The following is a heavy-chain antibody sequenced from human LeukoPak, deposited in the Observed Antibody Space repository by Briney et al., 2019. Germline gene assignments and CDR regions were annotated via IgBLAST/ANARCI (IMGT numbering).Heavy chain of an antibody. CDR2: IYYSGST. D-gene: IGHD6-19*01. V-gene: IGHV4-39*01. J-gene: IGHJ4*02. CDR3: ARHGSGSGWFPFDY. Sequence: SETLSLTCTASGGSISSSSYYWGWIRQPPGKGLEWIGSIYYSGSTYYNPSLKSRVTISVDTSKNQFSLKLSSVTAADTAVYYCARHGSGSGWFPFDYWGQGTLVTVSS. CDR1: GGSISSSSYY.